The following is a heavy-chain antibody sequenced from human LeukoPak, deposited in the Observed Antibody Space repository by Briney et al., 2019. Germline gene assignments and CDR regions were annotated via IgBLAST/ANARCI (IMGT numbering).Heavy chain of an antibody. CDR2: ISGSGGST. V-gene: IGHV3-23*01. D-gene: IGHD3/OR15-3a*01. Sequence: AISGSGGSTYYADSVKGRFTISRDNSKNTLYLQMNSLRAEDTAVYYCARGTGNYFYYMAVWGKGTTVTVSS. CDR3: ARGTGNYFYYMAV. J-gene: IGHJ6*03.